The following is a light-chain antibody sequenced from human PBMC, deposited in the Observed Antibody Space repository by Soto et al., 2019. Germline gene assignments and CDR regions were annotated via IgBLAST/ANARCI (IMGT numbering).Light chain of an antibody. J-gene: IGKJ1*01. V-gene: IGKV3-20*01. CDR3: QQYGSSIQT. CDR2: GAS. Sequence: EIVLTQSPGTLSLSPGERATLSCRASQSVSSSYLAWYQQKPGQAPSLLIYGASRRATGIPDRFSGSGSGTDFTLTISRLEPEDFAVYYCQQYGSSIQTFGQGTKVDI. CDR1: QSVSSSY.